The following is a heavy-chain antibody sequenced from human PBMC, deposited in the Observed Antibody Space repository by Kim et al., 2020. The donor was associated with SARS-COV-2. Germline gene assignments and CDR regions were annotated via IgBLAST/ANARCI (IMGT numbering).Heavy chain of an antibody. CDR2: ISGGGSDT. J-gene: IGHJ4*02. D-gene: IGHD3-3*01. CDR1: GFTFSSYA. V-gene: IGHV3-23*01. CDR3: AKKSSGNKPLDH. Sequence: GGSLRLSCVASGFTFSSYAMSWLRQAPGKGLEWVSAISGGGSDTYYADSVKGRFTISRDNSKNTLFLQMNSLRGEDAAIYYCAKKSSGNKPLDHWGQGTLVTVSS.